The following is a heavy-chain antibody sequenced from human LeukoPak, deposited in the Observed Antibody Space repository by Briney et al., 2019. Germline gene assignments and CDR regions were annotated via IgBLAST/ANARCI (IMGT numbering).Heavy chain of an antibody. V-gene: IGHV4-4*07. D-gene: IGHD4-17*01. J-gene: IGHJ3*02. CDR1: GGSISSYY. CDR2: IYTSGST. Sequence: KPSETLPLTCTVSGGSISSYYWSWIRQPAGKGLEWIGRIYTSGSTKCNPSLESRVTMSVDTSKNQVSLGLSSVTAADTAVYYCASGDANTAAAFDIWGQGTMVTVSS. CDR3: ASGDANTAAAFDI.